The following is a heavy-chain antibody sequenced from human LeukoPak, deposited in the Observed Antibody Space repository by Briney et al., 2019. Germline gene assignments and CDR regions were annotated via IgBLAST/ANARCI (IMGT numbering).Heavy chain of an antibody. CDR2: FDPEDGET. Sequence: WASVKVSCKVSGYTLTELSMHWVRQAPGKGLEWMGGFDPEDGETIYAQKFQGRVTMTEDTSTDTAYMELSSLRSEDTAVYYCATPFPRDYYDSSGADYYFDYWGQGTLVTVSS. D-gene: IGHD3-22*01. CDR1: GYTLTELS. J-gene: IGHJ4*02. CDR3: ATPFPRDYYDSSGADYYFDY. V-gene: IGHV1-24*01.